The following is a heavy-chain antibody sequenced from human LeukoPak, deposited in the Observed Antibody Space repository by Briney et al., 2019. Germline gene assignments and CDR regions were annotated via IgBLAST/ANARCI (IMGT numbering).Heavy chain of an antibody. CDR2: MNSAGTTI. CDR3: IREIQVRASASLGY. V-gene: IGHV3-74*01. Sequence: PRRTLRLSCAASGFSLTGYWMDWARPAAGKGLVWVARMNSAGTTINYADSVKGRFTISRDNAGNALYLQMSSLRAEDTAIYYCIREIQVRASASLGYWGQGTLLTVSS. D-gene: IGHD2-2*01. J-gene: IGHJ4*01. CDR1: GFSLTGYW.